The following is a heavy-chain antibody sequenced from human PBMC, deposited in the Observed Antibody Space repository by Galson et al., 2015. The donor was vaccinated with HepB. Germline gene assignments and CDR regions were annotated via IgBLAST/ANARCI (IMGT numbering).Heavy chain of an antibody. CDR2: ISFDESNK. Sequence: SLRLSCAASGFTFSAYAMHWVRQAPGKGLEWVAVISFDESNKYNADFVRGRFTVSRDNSENMVYLQMSSLRAEDTALYHCVRASGYSSGWSYIDYWGQGTLVTVSS. CDR3: VRASGYSSGWSYIDY. D-gene: IGHD6-19*01. V-gene: IGHV3-30-3*01. CDR1: GFTFSAYA. J-gene: IGHJ4*01.